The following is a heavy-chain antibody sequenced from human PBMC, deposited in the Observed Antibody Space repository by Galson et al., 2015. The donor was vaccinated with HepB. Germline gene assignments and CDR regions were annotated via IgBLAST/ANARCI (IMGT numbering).Heavy chain of an antibody. CDR2: ISSSSSYI. V-gene: IGHV3-21*01. Sequence: SLRLSCAASGFTFSSYSMNWVRQAPGKGLEWVSSISSSSSYIYYADSVKGRFTISRDNAKNSLYLQMNSLRAEDTAVYYCARDRGLTMVRGGRGSSYFDYWGQGTLVTISS. CDR1: GFTFSSYS. D-gene: IGHD3-10*01. J-gene: IGHJ4*02. CDR3: ARDRGLTMVRGGRGSSYFDY.